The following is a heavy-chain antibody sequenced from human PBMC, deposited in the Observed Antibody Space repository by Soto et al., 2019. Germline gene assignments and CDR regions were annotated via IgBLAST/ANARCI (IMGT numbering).Heavy chain of an antibody. CDR3: AVGDYDFDY. V-gene: IGHV4-34*01. Sequence: QVQLQQWGAGLLKPSETLSLTCAVSGGSFSGYYWSWIRQPPGKGLEWIGEINHSGSTNYNPSLKRRVTISVDTSKNQFSLKLSSVTDADTAVYYWAVGDYDFDYWGQGTLVTVSS. J-gene: IGHJ4*02. CDR2: INHSGST. D-gene: IGHD4-17*01. CDR1: GGSFSGYY.